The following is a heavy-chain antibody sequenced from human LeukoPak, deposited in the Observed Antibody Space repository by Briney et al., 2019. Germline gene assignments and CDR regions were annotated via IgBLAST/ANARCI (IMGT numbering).Heavy chain of an antibody. D-gene: IGHD6-13*01. CDR3: ARDPTAAANI. V-gene: IGHV1-2*02. CDR2: VNPNSGGT. J-gene: IGHJ3*02. CDR1: GYTFTDYY. Sequence: ASVKVSCKASGYTFTDYYLHWVRQAPGQGFEWMGWVNPNSGGTNYAQKFQGRVTMTRDTPISTAYMELSRLRSDDTAVYYCARDPTAAANIWGQGTMVTVSS.